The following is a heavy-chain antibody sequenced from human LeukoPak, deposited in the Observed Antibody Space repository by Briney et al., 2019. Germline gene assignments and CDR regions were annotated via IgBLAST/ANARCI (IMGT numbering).Heavy chain of an antibody. J-gene: IGHJ6*02. CDR3: AKDVDFTTVTFGDYYGMDV. Sequence: QPGGSLRLSCAASGFTFSSYSMNWVRQAPGKGLEWVSVISGSVGSTYYADSVKGRFTISRDNSKNTLYLQMNSLRAEDTAVYYCAKDVDFTTVTFGDYYGMDVWGQGTTVTVSS. CDR2: ISGSVGST. D-gene: IGHD4-17*01. V-gene: IGHV3-23*01. CDR1: GFTFSSYS.